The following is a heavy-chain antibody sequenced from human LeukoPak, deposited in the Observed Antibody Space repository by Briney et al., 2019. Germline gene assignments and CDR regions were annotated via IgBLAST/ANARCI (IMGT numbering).Heavy chain of an antibody. CDR3: ARRAWGSGSYLWFDP. D-gene: IGHD3-10*01. CDR1: GFTFSSYW. CDR2: IKQDGSEK. V-gene: IGHV3-7*01. J-gene: IGHJ5*02. Sequence: GGSLRLSCAASGFTFSSYWMSWVRQAPGKGLEWVANIKQDGSEKYYVDSVKGRFTISRDNAKNSLYLQMNSLRAEDTAVYYCARRAWGSGSYLWFDPWGQGTLVTVSS.